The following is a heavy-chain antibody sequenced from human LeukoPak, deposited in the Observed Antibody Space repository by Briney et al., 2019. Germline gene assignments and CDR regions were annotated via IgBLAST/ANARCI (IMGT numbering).Heavy chain of an antibody. V-gene: IGHV3-23*01. CDR1: GFTFSSYA. Sequence: PGGSLRLSCAASGFTFSSYAMSWVRQAPGKGLEWVSAISGSGGSTYYANSVKGRFTISRDNSKNTLYLQMGSLRAEDMAVYYCARGSNWLKYFDYWGQGTLVTVSS. J-gene: IGHJ4*02. D-gene: IGHD6-13*01. CDR3: ARGSNWLKYFDY. CDR2: ISGSGGST.